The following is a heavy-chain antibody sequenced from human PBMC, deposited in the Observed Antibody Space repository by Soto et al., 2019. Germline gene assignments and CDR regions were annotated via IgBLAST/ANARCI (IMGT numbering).Heavy chain of an antibody. Sequence: EVHLLESGGGLVQPGGSLRLSCAASGFTFSNYAMTWVRRAPGKGLEWVSSISASGGGTFYADSVKGRFIISRDSSKNTLYLQMNSLSVEDTAVYYCAKSRTATTSGYGSWGQGTVVTVSS. J-gene: IGHJ5*02. CDR1: GFTFSNYA. V-gene: IGHV3-23*01. CDR3: AKSRTATTSGYGS. D-gene: IGHD2-15*01. CDR2: ISASGGGT.